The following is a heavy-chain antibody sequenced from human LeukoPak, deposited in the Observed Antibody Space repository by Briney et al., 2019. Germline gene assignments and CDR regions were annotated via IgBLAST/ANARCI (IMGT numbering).Heavy chain of an antibody. CDR3: AKGVRYCSGGSCYCPFGY. Sequence: GGSLRLSCEASGFTFSSHAMSWVRQAPGKGLEWVSGISGSGGTYYADSVKGRFTISRDNSKNTLYLQMNSLRAEDTAVYYCAKGVRYCSGGSCYCPFGYWGQGTLVTVSS. CDR1: GFTFSSHA. CDR2: ISGSGGT. J-gene: IGHJ4*02. V-gene: IGHV3-23*01. D-gene: IGHD2-15*01.